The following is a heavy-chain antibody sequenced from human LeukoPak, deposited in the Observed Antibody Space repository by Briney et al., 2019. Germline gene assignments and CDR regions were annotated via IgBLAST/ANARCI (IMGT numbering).Heavy chain of an antibody. D-gene: IGHD6-19*01. CDR3: ARDRYSSGWDDFDY. CDR1: GFTFSSYG. Sequence: GGSLRPSCAASGFTFSSYGMHWVRQAPGKGLEWVAVIWYDGSNKYYADSVKGRFTISRDNSKNTLYLQMNSLRAEDTAVYYCARDRYSSGWDDFDYWGQGTLVTVSS. CDR2: IWYDGSNK. V-gene: IGHV3-33*01. J-gene: IGHJ4*02.